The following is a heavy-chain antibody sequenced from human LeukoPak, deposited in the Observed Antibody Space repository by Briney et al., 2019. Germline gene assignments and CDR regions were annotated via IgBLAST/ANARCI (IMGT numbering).Heavy chain of an antibody. CDR1: GYTFTSYD. Sequence: ASVEVSCKASGYTFTSYDINWVRQATGQGLEWMGWMNPNSGNTGYAQKFQGRVTMTRDTSTSTAYMELSRLRSDDTAVYYCARDRLDYWGQGTLVTVSS. CDR2: MNPNSGNT. V-gene: IGHV1-8*01. CDR3: ARDRLDY. J-gene: IGHJ4*02.